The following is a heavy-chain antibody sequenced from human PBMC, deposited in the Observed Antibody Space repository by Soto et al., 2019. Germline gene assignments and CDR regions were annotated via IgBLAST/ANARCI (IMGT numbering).Heavy chain of an antibody. Sequence: QITLKESGPPRVKPTQTLTLTCTFSGFSLTSRPMGVGWIRQPPGKALEWLVFIYWDDDKRYSPSLKSRLTITNDTSGSQVVLTMTNMDPVDTATYYCAHRLSGYNWNGGYFDYWGQGALVTVSS. D-gene: IGHD1-1*01. CDR1: GFSLTSRPMG. CDR3: AHRLSGYNWNGGYFDY. CDR2: IYWDDDK. V-gene: IGHV2-5*02. J-gene: IGHJ4*02.